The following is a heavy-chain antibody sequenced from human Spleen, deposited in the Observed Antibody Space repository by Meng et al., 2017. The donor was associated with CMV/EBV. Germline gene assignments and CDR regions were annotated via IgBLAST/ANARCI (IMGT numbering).Heavy chain of an antibody. Sequence: LSLTCAASGFTFSGSAMHWVRQASGKGLEWVGRIRSKANSYATAYAASVKGRFTISRDDSKNTAYLQMNSLKTEDTAVYYCTSTKWERFDYWGQGTLVTVSS. V-gene: IGHV3-73*01. CDR1: GFTFSGSA. CDR2: IRSKANSYAT. D-gene: IGHD1-26*01. CDR3: TSTKWERFDY. J-gene: IGHJ4*02.